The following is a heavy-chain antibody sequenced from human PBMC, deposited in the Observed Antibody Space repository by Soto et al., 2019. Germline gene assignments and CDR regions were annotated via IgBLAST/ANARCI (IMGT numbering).Heavy chain of an antibody. V-gene: IGHV4-59*08. CDR1: GGSVSSYY. CDR2: IYYSGST. J-gene: IGHJ4*02. Sequence: SETLSLTCTVSGGSVSSYYWGWIRQPPGKGLEWIGYIYYSGSTKYNPSLKSRGTMSVDTSNNQFSLKVSSVTAADTAVYYCARHSNRNYGLYYFDFWGLGALVTVSS. D-gene: IGHD4-4*01. CDR3: ARHSNRNYGLYYFDF.